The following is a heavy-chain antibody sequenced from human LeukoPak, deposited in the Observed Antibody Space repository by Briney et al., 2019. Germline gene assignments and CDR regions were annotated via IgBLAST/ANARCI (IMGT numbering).Heavy chain of an antibody. Sequence: RGSLRLSCAASGFTFGSSAMSWVRQAPGKGPEWVSTFSRSGPDTYYADSVKGRFTIFRDNSKNTLYLQMNSLRAEDTAVYYCAKGSLGSWYYFDYWGQGTLVTVSS. D-gene: IGHD6-13*01. CDR1: GFTFGSSA. J-gene: IGHJ4*02. CDR3: AKGSLGSWYYFDY. V-gene: IGHV3-23*01. CDR2: FSRSGPDT.